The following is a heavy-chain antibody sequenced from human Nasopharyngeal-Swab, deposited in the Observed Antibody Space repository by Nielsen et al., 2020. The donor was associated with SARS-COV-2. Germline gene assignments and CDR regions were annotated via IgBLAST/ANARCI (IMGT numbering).Heavy chain of an antibody. CDR1: GYTFSSYE. J-gene: IGHJ4*02. D-gene: IGHD2-2*02. CDR3: ARDTPAMFAY. V-gene: IGHV1-8*01. CDR2: MNPDSGNT. Sequence: ASVKVSCKASGYTFSSYEINWVRQATGQGLEWMGWMNPDSGNTGYAQKFQGRVTMTRNTSINTVYMELSSLRAEDTAIYYCARDTPAMFAYWGQGALVTVSS.